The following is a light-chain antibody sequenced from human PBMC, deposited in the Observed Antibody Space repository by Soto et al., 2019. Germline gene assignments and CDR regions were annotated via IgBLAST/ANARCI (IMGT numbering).Light chain of an antibody. V-gene: IGLV1-40*01. Sequence: QSVLTQPPSVSGAPGQRVTISCTGSGSNIGAGSDVHWYQQLPGTAPKLLVYGNNNRPSGVPDRFSGSKSATSASLAITGLQAEDEPDYYCQSYDISLSGWVFGTGTKVTVL. CDR1: GSNIGAGSD. J-gene: IGLJ1*01. CDR3: QSYDISLSGWV. CDR2: GNN.